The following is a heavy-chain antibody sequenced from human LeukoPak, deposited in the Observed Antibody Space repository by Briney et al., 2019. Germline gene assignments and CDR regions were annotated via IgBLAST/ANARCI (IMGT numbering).Heavy chain of an antibody. J-gene: IGHJ6*02. Sequence: SETLSLTCTVSGDSISSYYWSWIRQPPGKGLEWIAYFHYSGSATYNPSLKSRVTISMDTSKNQFSLKLSSVTAADTAVYYCARGIVVVPAAIIRRNRYYGMDVWGQGTTVTVSS. CDR3: ARGIVVVPAAIIRRNRYYGMDV. CDR1: GDSISSYY. V-gene: IGHV4-59*12. CDR2: FHYSGSA. D-gene: IGHD2-2*01.